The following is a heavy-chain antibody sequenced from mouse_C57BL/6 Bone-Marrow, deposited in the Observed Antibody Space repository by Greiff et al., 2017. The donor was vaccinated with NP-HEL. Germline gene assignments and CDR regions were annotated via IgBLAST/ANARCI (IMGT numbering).Heavy chain of an antibody. V-gene: IGHV6-3*01. CDR1: GFPFSHYC. Sequence: EESGGGFVPPVGSLQLSCVASGFPFSHYCLNWVRPSPETGLAWVAQIRLKSDNYATHYAESVKGRFTISRDDSKRSVYLQMHNFRAEDTGIYYCTRNWDWGQGTTLTVSS. J-gene: IGHJ2*01. D-gene: IGHD4-1*01. CDR3: TRNWD. CDR2: IRLKSDNYAT.